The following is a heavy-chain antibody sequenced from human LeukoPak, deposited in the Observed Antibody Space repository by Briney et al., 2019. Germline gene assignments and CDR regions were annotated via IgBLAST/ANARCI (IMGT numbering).Heavy chain of an antibody. CDR3: ARHKNYYDSSGYFDY. J-gene: IGHJ4*02. V-gene: IGHV4-39*01. CDR2: IYYSGST. Sequence: SETLSLTCTVSGGSISSSSYYWGWIRQPPGKGLEWIGSIYYSGSTYYNPSLKSRVTISLDTSKNQFSLKLSSVTAADTAVYYCARHKNYYDSSGYFDYWGQGTLVTVSS. D-gene: IGHD3-22*01. CDR1: GGSISSSSYY.